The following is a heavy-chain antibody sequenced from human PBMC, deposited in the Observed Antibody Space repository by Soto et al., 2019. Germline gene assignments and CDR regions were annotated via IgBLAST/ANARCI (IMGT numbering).Heavy chain of an antibody. J-gene: IGHJ6*02. V-gene: IGHV1-69*13. Sequence: SVKVSCKASGYTFTSYGISWVRQAPGHGLEWMGGIIPIFGTANYAQKFQGRVTITADESTSTAYMELSSLRSEDTAVYYCARDCSGGSCYSRYYYYGMDVWGQGTTVTVSS. CDR1: GYTFTSYG. CDR3: ARDCSGGSCYSRYYYYGMDV. D-gene: IGHD2-15*01. CDR2: IIPIFGTA.